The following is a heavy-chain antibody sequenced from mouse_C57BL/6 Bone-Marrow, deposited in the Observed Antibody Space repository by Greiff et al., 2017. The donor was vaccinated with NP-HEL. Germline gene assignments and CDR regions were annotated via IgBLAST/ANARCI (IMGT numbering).Heavy chain of an antibody. CDR1: GFTFSSYT. CDR2: ISGGGGNT. CDR3: ARYDYDEDYFDY. J-gene: IGHJ2*01. D-gene: IGHD2-4*01. V-gene: IGHV5-9*01. Sequence: EVKVVESGGGLVKPGGSLKLSCAASGFTFSSYTMSWVRQTPEKRLEWVATISGGGGNTYYPDSVKGRFTISRDNAKNPLYLQMSSLRSEDTALYYCARYDYDEDYFDYWGQGTTLTVSS.